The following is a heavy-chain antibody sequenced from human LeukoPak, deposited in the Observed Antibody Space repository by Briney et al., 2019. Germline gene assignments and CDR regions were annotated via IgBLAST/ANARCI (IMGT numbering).Heavy chain of an antibody. J-gene: IGHJ4*02. CDR1: GFSFSSYR. CDR2: VSNSGDYI. V-gene: IGHV3-21*06. CDR3: ASTEYSPWYSFDY. D-gene: IGHD6-6*01. Sequence: GGSLRLSCAASGFSFSSYRMNWVRQAPGKGLEWVSSVSNSGDYIHYADSVKGRFTISRDNSKNSLYLQMNSLRAEDTAVYYCASTEYSPWYSFDYWGQGTLVTVSS.